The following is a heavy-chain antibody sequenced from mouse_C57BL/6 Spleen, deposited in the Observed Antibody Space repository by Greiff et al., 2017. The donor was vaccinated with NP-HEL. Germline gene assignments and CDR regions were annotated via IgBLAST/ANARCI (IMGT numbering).Heavy chain of an antibody. V-gene: IGHV5-16*01. J-gene: IGHJ2*01. D-gene: IGHD2-12*01. CDR2: INYDGSST. CDR1: GFTFSDYY. CDR3: ARDQTTFGFDY. Sequence: EVQVVESEGGLVQPGRSMKLSCTASGFTFSDYYMSWVRQVPEKGLDWFANINYDGSSTYYLDSLKSRFIISRDNAKNILYLQMSSLKSEETATYYCARDQTTFGFDYWGQGTTLTVSS.